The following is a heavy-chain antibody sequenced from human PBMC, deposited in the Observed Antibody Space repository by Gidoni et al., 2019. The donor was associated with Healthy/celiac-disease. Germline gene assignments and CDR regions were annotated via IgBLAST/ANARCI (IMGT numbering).Heavy chain of an antibody. CDR1: GFTFRSYR. V-gene: IGHV3-33*01. J-gene: IGHJ6*02. CDR2: IWYDGSNK. Sequence: QVQLVESGGGVVQPGRSLRLSCAASGFTFRSYRMHWVRQAPGKGLEWVAVIWYDGSNKYYADSVKGRFTISRDNSKNTLYLQMNSLRAEDTAVYYCARVGCSGGSCYQAYYGMDVWGQGTTVTVSS. D-gene: IGHD2-15*01. CDR3: ARVGCSGGSCYQAYYGMDV.